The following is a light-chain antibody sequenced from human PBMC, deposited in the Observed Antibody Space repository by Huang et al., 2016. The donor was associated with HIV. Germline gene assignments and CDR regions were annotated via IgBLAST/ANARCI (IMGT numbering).Light chain of an antibody. CDR1: QSLLHRYGYTF. V-gene: IGKV2-28*01. CDR2: LGS. Sequence: DIILTQSPLSLSVTPGESASISCRSSQSLLHRYGYTFFQWYVQKPGQSPQLLISLGSDRASGVPDRFTGSGSGTYFTLEISNVEAEDVGIYYCMQTLQTPYTFGPGTKVDF. CDR3: MQTLQTPYT. J-gene: IGKJ3*01.